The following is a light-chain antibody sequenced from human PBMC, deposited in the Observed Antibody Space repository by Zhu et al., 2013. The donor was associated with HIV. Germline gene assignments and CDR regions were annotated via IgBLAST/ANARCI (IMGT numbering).Light chain of an antibody. V-gene: IGKV1-16*02. J-gene: IGKJ1*01. CDR2: RAS. Sequence: DIQMTQSPSSLSASVGDTVTITCRASHGVAFDLAWFQQKPDKAPKSLIYRASDLQSGVPSNFRGSGSGTNFTLSIISLRPEDFATYYCQQYNSFPWTFGQGTKV. CDR1: HGVAFD. CDR3: QQYNSFPWT.